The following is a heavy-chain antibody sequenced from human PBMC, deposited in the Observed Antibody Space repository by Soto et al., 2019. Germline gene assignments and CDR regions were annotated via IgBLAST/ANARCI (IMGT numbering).Heavy chain of an antibody. CDR1: CYTFTSYG. V-gene: IGHV1-18*04. J-gene: IGHJ4*02. CDR3: ARAPLGYYDSSGYLDY. Sequence: WASVKVCCKASCYTFTSYGISWVRQAPGQGLEWMGWISAYNGNTNYAQKLQGGVTMTTDTSTSTAYMELRSLRSDDTAVYYCARAPLGYYDSSGYLDYWGQGTLVTVSS. D-gene: IGHD3-22*01. CDR2: ISAYNGNT.